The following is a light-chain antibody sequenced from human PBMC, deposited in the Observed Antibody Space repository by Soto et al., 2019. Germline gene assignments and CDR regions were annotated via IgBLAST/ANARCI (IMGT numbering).Light chain of an antibody. CDR2: AAS. J-gene: IGKJ2*01. CDR1: QGISSY. Sequence: AIRMTQSPSSLSASTGDRVTITCRASQGISSYLAWYQQKPGKAPKLLIYAASTLQSGVPSRFSGSGSGTDFTLPIGPFQSKVFATYSYQNYYIYLQPFGKGT. CDR3: QNYYIYLQP. V-gene: IGKV1-8*01.